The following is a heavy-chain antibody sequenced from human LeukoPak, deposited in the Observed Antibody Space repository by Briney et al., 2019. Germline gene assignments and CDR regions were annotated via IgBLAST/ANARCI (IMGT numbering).Heavy chain of an antibody. J-gene: IGHJ4*02. Sequence: SETLSLTCTVSGVSIRNYYWNWIRQPLGKGLEWIGYIFYSGDTNYNPSLKSRVTISVDTSKNQFSLKLTSLTAADTAVYYCARSGSTAFDYWGQGTLVTVSS. V-gene: IGHV4-59*01. CDR1: GVSIRNYY. D-gene: IGHD1-26*01. CDR2: IFYSGDT. CDR3: ARSGSTAFDY.